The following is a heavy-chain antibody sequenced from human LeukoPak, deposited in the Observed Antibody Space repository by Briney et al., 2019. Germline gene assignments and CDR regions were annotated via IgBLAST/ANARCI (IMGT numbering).Heavy chain of an antibody. Sequence: PGGSLRLSCAASGFTFSSYGMSWVRQAPGKGLEWVSAISGSGGSTYYADSVKGRFTISRDNSKNTLYLQMNSLRAEDTAVYYCAKCPGSSGWFNWFDPWGQGTLVTVSS. V-gene: IGHV3-23*01. CDR2: ISGSGGST. D-gene: IGHD6-19*01. J-gene: IGHJ5*02. CDR3: AKCPGSSGWFNWFDP. CDR1: GFTFSSYG.